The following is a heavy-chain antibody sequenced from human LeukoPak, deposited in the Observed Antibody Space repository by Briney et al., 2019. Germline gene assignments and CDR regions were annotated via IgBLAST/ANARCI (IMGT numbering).Heavy chain of an antibody. D-gene: IGHD3-10*01. Sequence: GGSLRLSCAGFGVTFSNYGMSWVRQALGKGLEWVSTISGSGDRTYYADSVKGRFTISRDNSKNTLFLHMNSLRAEDTAVYSCAKGYYGSGSYGWFDYWGQGTLVTVSS. CDR2: ISGSGDRT. V-gene: IGHV3-23*01. J-gene: IGHJ4*02. CDR3: AKGYYGSGSYGWFDY. CDR1: GVTFSNYG.